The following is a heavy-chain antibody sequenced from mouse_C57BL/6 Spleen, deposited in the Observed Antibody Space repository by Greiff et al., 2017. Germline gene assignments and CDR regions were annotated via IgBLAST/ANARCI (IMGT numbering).Heavy chain of an antibody. Sequence: EVMLVESGGGLVQPKGSLKLSCAASGFTFNTYAMHWVRQAPGKGLEWVARIRSKSSNYATYYADSVKDRFTISRDDSQSMLYLQMNNLKTEDTAMYDCVRERSYGWGYAMDYWGQGTSVTVSS. V-gene: IGHV10-3*01. D-gene: IGHD3-3*01. CDR1: GFTFNTYA. J-gene: IGHJ4*01. CDR2: IRSKSSNYAT. CDR3: VRERSYGWGYAMDY.